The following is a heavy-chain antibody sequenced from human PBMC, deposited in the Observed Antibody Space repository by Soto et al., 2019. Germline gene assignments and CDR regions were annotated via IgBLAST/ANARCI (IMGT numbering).Heavy chain of an antibody. CDR1: GGSMNNNNYF. CDR2: FYYSGTT. CDR3: VRYIRIPGFFYS. J-gene: IGHJ4*03. Sequence: QLQLQESGPGLVKPSETLSLTCTVSGGSMNNNNYFWAWIRQPPGKGLEWIGGFYYSGTTYYHPSLKRRVPLTADTFKSQLSLMLRSVTGADTGGFFCVRYIRIPGFFYSLGQGALVPVPS. V-gene: IGHV4-39*01. D-gene: IGHD2-15*01.